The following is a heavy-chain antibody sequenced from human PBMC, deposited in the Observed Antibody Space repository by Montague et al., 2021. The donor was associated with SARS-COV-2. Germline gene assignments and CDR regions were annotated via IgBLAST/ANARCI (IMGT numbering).Heavy chain of an antibody. CDR1: GSSISSSSYY. CDR3: VRHALRYCISANCSPVEAIDF. Sequence: SETLSLTCTVSGSSISSSSYYWGWIRQPPVKGLEWIGSIYYSGSTYSNPSLKSRFTISVDTSKNQFSLKLTSVTTSDTAVYYCVRHALRYCISANCSPVEAIDFWGQGILVTVSS. V-gene: IGHV4-39*01. CDR2: IYYSGST. J-gene: IGHJ4*02. D-gene: IGHD2-2*01.